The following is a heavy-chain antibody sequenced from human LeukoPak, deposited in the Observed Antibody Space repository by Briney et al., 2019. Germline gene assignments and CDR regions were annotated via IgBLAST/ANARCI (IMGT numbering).Heavy chain of an antibody. CDR2: ISGSDGST. CDR1: GGSFSDYY. J-gene: IGHJ6*02. V-gene: IGHV3-23*01. D-gene: IGHD3-10*01. Sequence: ETLSLTCAVYGGSFSDYYWSWIRQPPGKGLEWVSAISGSDGSTYYADSVKGRFTISRDNSKNTLYLQMNSLRAEDTAVYYCVKYGADVWGQGTTVTVSS. CDR3: VKYGADV.